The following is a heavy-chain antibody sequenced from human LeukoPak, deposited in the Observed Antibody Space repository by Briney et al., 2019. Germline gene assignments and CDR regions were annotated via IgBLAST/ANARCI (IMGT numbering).Heavy chain of an antibody. J-gene: IGHJ4*02. Sequence: GGSLRLSCAASGFTFSTYSMNWVRQAPGKGLEWVSYIGSSDTTIYYADSVKGRFTISRDNAKNSLYLQMNSLRAEDTAVYYCARERITIFGVVPANWGQGTLVTVSS. CDR1: GFTFSTYS. D-gene: IGHD3-3*01. CDR2: IGSSDTTI. V-gene: IGHV3-48*04. CDR3: ARERITIFGVVPAN.